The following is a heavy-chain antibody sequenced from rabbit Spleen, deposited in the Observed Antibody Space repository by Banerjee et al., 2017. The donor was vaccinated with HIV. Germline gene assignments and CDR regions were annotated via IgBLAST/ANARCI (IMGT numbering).Heavy chain of an antibody. CDR1: GFSFNSGYD. V-gene: IGHV1S40*01. D-gene: IGHD4-2*01. J-gene: IGHJ2*01. CDR3: ASWWHNNVAGLDS. CDR2: AYAGSSGST. Sequence: QSLEESGGGLVKPGASLTLTCTASGFSFNSGYDMCWVRQAPGKGLEWVACAYAGSSGSTYSATWAKGRFTISKTSSTTVTLQMTSLTVADTATYFCASWWHNNVAGLDSWGQGTLVTVS.